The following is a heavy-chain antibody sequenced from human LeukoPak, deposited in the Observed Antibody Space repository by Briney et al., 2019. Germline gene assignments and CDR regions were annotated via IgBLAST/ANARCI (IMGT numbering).Heavy chain of an antibody. D-gene: IGHD3-10*01. CDR2: IYYSGST. CDR3: ARGSVRGVRYYYGMDV. CDR1: GGSISSYY. V-gene: IGHV4-59*01. Sequence: SETLSLTCAVSGGSISSYYWSWIRQPPGKGLEWIGYIYYSGSTNYNPSHKSRVTISVDTSKNQFSLKLSSVTAADTAVYYCARGSVRGVRYYYGMDVWGQGTTVTVSS. J-gene: IGHJ6*02.